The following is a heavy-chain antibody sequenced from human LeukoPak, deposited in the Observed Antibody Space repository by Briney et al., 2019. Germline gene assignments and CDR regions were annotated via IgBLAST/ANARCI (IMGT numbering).Heavy chain of an antibody. V-gene: IGHV4-30-4*08. D-gene: IGHD3-10*01. J-gene: IGHJ4*02. CDR2: IYYSGST. CDR3: ARVSPTMVRGVTTYYFDY. CDR1: GFSVSGNY. Sequence: LRLSCAASGFSVSGNYMSWVRQAPGKGLEWIGYIYYSGSTYYNPSLKSRVTISVDTSKNQFSLKLSSVTAADTAVYYCARVSPTMVRGVTTYYFDYWGQGTLVTVSS.